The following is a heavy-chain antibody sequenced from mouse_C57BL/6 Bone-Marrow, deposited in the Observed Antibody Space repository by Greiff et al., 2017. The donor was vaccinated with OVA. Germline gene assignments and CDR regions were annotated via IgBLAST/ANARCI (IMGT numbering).Heavy chain of an antibody. Sequence: QVHVKQSGTELVKPGASVKLSCKASGYTFTSYWMHWVKQRPGQGLEWIGNINPSNGGTNYNEKFKSKATLTVDKSSSTAYMQLSSLTSEDSAVYYCALFITTVVANYFDYWGQGTTLTVSS. CDR3: ALFITTVVANYFDY. J-gene: IGHJ2*01. CDR2: INPSNGGT. V-gene: IGHV1-53*01. CDR1: GYTFTSYW. D-gene: IGHD1-1*01.